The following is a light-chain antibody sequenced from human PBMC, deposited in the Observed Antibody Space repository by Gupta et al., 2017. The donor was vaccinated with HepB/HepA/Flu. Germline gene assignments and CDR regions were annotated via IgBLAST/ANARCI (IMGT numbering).Light chain of an antibody. J-gene: IGLJ3*02. V-gene: IGLV1-51*01. CDR3: GTWDTSLSAWV. CDR1: SSNIGNNY. Sequence: QSVLTQPPSVSAAPGQKVTISCSGSSSNIGNNYVSWYQQLPGTAPKLPIYDNNKRPSGIPDRFSGSQSGTSATLGITGLQTGDEADYYCGTWDTSLSAWVFGGGTKLTVL. CDR2: DNN.